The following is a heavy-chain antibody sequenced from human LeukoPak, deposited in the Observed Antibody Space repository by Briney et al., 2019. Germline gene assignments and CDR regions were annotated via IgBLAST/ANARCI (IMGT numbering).Heavy chain of an antibody. J-gene: IGHJ6*03. CDR2: IIPIFGTA. Sequence: GASVKVSCKASGGTFSSYAISWVRQAPGQGLEWMGGIIPIFGTANYAQKFQGRVTITADESTSTAYMELSSLRSEDTAVYYCARVPYGGYYYYMDVWGKGTTVTISS. CDR1: GGTFSSYA. V-gene: IGHV1-69*13. D-gene: IGHD3-10*01. CDR3: ARVPYGGYYYYMDV.